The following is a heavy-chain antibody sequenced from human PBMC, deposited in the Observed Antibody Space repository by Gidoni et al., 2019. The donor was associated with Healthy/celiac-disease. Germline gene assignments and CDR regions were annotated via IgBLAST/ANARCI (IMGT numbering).Heavy chain of an antibody. CDR3: ARSDSSSGFNY. CDR1: VFTFSSYS. CDR2: ISSRSSYI. V-gene: IGHV3-21*01. J-gene: IGHJ4*02. Sequence: EVQLVESGGGLLKPGGSLILSCAASVFTFSSYSMNWVRQAPGKGLEWVSSISSRSSYIYYADSVKCRFTISRDNAKNSLYLQMNSLRAEDTAVYYCARSDSSSGFNYWGQGTLVTVSS. D-gene: IGHD6-6*01.